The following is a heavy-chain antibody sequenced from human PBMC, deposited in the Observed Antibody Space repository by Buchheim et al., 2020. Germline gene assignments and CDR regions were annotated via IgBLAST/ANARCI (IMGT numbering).Heavy chain of an antibody. CDR1: GFTFSSYA. Sequence: QVQLVESGGGVVQPGRSLRLSCAASGFTFSSYAMHWVRQAPGKGLEWVAVISYDGSNKYYADSVKGRFTFSRDNSKNTLYLQMNSLRAEDTAVYYCARDSRGTFGGVIANPYYYYGMDVWGQGTT. V-gene: IGHV3-30*04. CDR2: ISYDGSNK. D-gene: IGHD3-16*02. CDR3: ARDSRGTFGGVIANPYYYYGMDV. J-gene: IGHJ6*02.